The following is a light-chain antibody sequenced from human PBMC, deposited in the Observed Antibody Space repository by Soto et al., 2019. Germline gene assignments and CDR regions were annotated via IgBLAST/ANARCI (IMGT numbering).Light chain of an antibody. CDR3: QQYGSSGT. Sequence: TVMTQSPATLSVSPGERVTLSCRASQSISSNLAWYQQKPGQAPRLLIYGASTRATGIAARFSGSGSGTEFTLAISSLQSEDFAVYYCQQYGSSGTFGQGTKVEIK. J-gene: IGKJ1*01. CDR2: GAS. V-gene: IGKV3-15*01. CDR1: QSISSN.